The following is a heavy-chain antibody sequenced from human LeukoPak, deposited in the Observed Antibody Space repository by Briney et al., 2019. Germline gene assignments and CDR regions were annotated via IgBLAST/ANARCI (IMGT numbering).Heavy chain of an antibody. CDR1: GFTVSGNY. CDR3: ASRDKGYYYGMDV. CDR2: LYSGGST. D-gene: IGHD5-24*01. Sequence: GGSLRLSCAASGFTVSGNYMSWVRQAPGKGLEWVSLLYSGGSTYYADSVKGRFSISRDNSKNTLYLQMNSLRAEDTAVYYCASRDKGYYYGMDVWGQGTTVAVSS. J-gene: IGHJ6*02. V-gene: IGHV3-66*01.